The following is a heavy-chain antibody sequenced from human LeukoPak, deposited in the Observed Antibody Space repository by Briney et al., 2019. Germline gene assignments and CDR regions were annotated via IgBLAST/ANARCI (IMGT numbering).Heavy chain of an antibody. D-gene: IGHD1-26*01. CDR2: ISAYNGNT. Sequence: ASVKVSCKASGYTFTSYGISWVRQAPGQGLEWMGWISAYNGNTNYAQKLQGRVTMTEDTSTDTAYMELSSLRSEDTAVYYCATVRVGSYYFDYWGQGTLVTVSS. J-gene: IGHJ4*02. V-gene: IGHV1-18*01. CDR3: ATVRVGSYYFDY. CDR1: GYTFTSYG.